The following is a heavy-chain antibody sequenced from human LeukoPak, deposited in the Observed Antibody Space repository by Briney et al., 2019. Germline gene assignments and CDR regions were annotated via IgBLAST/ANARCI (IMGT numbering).Heavy chain of an antibody. J-gene: IGHJ4*02. CDR2: IYYSGST. CDR3: AREVGATTPSHFDY. CDR1: GGSISSSSYY. D-gene: IGHD1-26*01. V-gene: IGHV4-39*07. Sequence: PSETLSLTCTVSGGSISSSSYYWGWIRQPPGKGLGWIGSIYYSGSTYYNPSLKSRVTISVDTSKNQFSLKLSSVTAADTAVYYCAREVGATTPSHFDYWGQGTLVTVSS.